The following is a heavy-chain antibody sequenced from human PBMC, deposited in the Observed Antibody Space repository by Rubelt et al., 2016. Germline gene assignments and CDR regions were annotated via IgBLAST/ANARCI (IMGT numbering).Heavy chain of an antibody. CDR2: ISGSGGDT. CDR1: GFTFSGSA. V-gene: IGHV3-21*01. J-gene: IGHJ4*02. Sequence: EVQLVESGGGLVQPGGSLKLSCAASGFTFSGSAMHWVRQASGKGLEWVSSISGSGGDTYYADSVKGRFTISRDNAKNSLYLQMNSLRAEETAVYYCVRSRTSFGVVIPYYFDYWGQGSLVTVSS. D-gene: IGHD3-3*01. CDR3: VRSRTSFGVVIPYYFDY.